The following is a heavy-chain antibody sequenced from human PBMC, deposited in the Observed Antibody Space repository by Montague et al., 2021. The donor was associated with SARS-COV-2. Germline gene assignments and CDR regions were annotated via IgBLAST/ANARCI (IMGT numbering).Heavy chain of an antibody. V-gene: IGHV2-70*01. J-gene: IGHJ4*02. D-gene: IGHD3-22*01. CDR1: GFSLSTSGMC. CDR2: IDWDDDK. CDR3: ARYYYDSSGYYYFDY. Sequence: PALVKPTQTLTLTCTFSGFSLSTSGMCVSWIRQPPGKALEWLALIDWDDDKYYSTSLKTRLTISKDTSKNQVVLTMTNMDPVDTATYYCARYYYDSSGYYYFDYGGQGTLVTVSS.